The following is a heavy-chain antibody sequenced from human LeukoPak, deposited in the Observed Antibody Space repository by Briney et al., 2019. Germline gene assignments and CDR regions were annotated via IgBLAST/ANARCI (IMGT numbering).Heavy chain of an antibody. J-gene: IGHJ4*02. D-gene: IGHD2-15*01. CDR1: GFTFSSYW. Sequence: AGGSLRLSCAASGFTFSSYWMSWVRQAPGKALEWVANIKQDGSQKFYVDCVKARFTIYRDNAKKSLYLQMNSLRAEDTAVYYCVRFCSGGSCYYAIDYWGQGTLVTVSS. V-gene: IGHV3-7*01. CDR2: IKQDGSQK. CDR3: VRFCSGGSCYYAIDY.